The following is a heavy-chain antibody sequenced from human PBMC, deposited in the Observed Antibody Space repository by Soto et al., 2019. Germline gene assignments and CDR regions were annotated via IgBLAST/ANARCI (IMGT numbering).Heavy chain of an antibody. CDR1: GFTFSDYY. Sequence: GVSLRLSCAASGFTFSDYYMTWIRQAPGEGLEWVSYISSKGNIIYYADSVKGRFTISRDNAKNSLYLQMNSLRAEDTAVYYCARGGETQGWFDPWGKGTLVPVSP. D-gene: IGHD5-12*01. CDR3: ARGGETQGWFDP. J-gene: IGHJ5*02. V-gene: IGHV3-11*01. CDR2: ISSKGNII.